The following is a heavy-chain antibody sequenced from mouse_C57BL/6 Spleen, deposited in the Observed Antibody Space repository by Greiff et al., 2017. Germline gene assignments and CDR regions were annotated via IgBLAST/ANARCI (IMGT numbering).Heavy chain of an antibody. V-gene: IGHV5-16*01. Sequence: EVKLMESEGGLVQPGSSMKLSCTASGFTFSDYYMAWVRQVPEKGLEWVANINYDGSSTYYLDSLKSRFIISRDNAKNILYLQMSSLKSEDTATYYCAREWEDYFDYWGQGTTLTVSS. J-gene: IGHJ2*01. CDR3: AREWEDYFDY. CDR1: GFTFSDYY. D-gene: IGHD4-1*01. CDR2: INYDGSST.